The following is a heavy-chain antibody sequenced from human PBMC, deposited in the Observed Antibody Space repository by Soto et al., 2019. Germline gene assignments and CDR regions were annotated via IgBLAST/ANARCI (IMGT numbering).Heavy chain of an antibody. Sequence: QVPLVESGGGVVQPGRSLRLSCAASGFTFSSYGMHWVRQAPGKGLEWVAVISYDGSDKYYGDSVKGRFTISRDSSXNXXYLQMNNLRAEDTAIYYCARDFCSGGSCYDHGFYCWGQGTLVTVSS. CDR3: ARDFCSGGSCYDHGFYC. J-gene: IGHJ4*02. CDR1: GFTFSSYG. CDR2: ISYDGSDK. D-gene: IGHD2-15*01. V-gene: IGHV3-30*03.